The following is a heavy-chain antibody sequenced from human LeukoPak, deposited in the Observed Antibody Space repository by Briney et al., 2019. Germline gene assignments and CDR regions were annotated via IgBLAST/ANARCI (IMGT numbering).Heavy chain of an antibody. V-gene: IGHV3-53*01. Sequence: PGGSLRLSCAASGFTVSTNYMSWVRQAPGKGLEWDSVIYSGGSTYYADSVKGRFTISRDNSKNTLYLQMNSLRAEDTAVYYCARRGRDDYNSWGPFDYWGQGALVTVSS. CDR2: IYSGGST. CDR1: GFTVSTNY. J-gene: IGHJ4*02. CDR3: ARRGRDDYNSWGPFDY. D-gene: IGHD5-24*01.